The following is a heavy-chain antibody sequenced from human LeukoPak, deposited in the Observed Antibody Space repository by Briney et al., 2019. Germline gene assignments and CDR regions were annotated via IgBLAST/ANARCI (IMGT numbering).Heavy chain of an antibody. CDR1: GFTFSSYG. CDR3: ARDQWELRAFDY. D-gene: IGHD1-26*01. Sequence: GRSLRLSCAASGFTFSSYGMHWVRPAPGKGLEWVAVIWYDGSNKYYADSVKGRFTISRDNSKITLYPQMNSLRAEDTAVYYCARDQWELRAFDYWGQGTLVTVSS. V-gene: IGHV3-33*01. J-gene: IGHJ4*02. CDR2: IWYDGSNK.